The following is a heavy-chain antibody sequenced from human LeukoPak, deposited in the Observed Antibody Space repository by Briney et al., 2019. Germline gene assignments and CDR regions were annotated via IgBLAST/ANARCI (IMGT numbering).Heavy chain of an antibody. D-gene: IGHD6-6*01. V-gene: IGHV3-21*01. CDR2: ISTSSSYI. Sequence: PGGSLRLSCAASGFTFDSYSMHWVRQAPGKGLEWVSSISTSSSYIYYADSVKGRFTVSRDNARKSLYLQMNSLRAEDTAVYYCARGEWSSSPFDFWGQGTLVTVSS. CDR1: GFTFDSYS. CDR3: ARGEWSSSPFDF. J-gene: IGHJ4*02.